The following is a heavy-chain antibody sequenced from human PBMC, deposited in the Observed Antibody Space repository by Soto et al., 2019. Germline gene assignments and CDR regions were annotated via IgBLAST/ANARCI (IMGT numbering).Heavy chain of an antibody. Sequence: ASVKVSCKASGYTFTGYYMHWVRQAPGQGLEWMGWINPNSGGTNYAQKFQGRVTMTRDTSISTAYMELSRLRSDDTAVYYCARDFYDSSGYYGLDYWGQGTLVIVSS. CDR1: GYTFTGYY. CDR2: INPNSGGT. J-gene: IGHJ4*02. D-gene: IGHD3-22*01. V-gene: IGHV1-2*02. CDR3: ARDFYDSSGYYGLDY.